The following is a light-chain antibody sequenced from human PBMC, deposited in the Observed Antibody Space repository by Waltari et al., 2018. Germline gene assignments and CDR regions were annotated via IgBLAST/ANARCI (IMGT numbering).Light chain of an antibody. V-gene: IGLV1-44*01. CDR3: AAWDNNGHVV. CDR1: SSNTGSIT. Sequence: QSVLTQPPSASGPPGQRVIIPCSGRSSNTGSITVPWYQHLPGTAPKLLIYTNYQRPSGVPDRFSASKSGTSAALTISGLQSVDEADYYCAAWDNNGHVVFGGGTKVTIL. J-gene: IGLJ2*01. CDR2: TNY.